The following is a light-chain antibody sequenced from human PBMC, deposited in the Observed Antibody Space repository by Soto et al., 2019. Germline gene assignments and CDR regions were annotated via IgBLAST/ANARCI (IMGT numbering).Light chain of an antibody. V-gene: IGLV2-14*03. CDR2: DVS. CDR3: SSYTSSTTPYV. J-gene: IGLJ1*01. CDR1: SSDVGGFNF. Sequence: SALTQPASVSGSPGQSITISCTGTSSDVGGFNFVSWYQHHPGKAPKLMIYDVSNRPSGVSTRFSGSKSGDTASLTISGLQAEDEADYYCSSYTSSTTPYVFGTGTKVTVL.